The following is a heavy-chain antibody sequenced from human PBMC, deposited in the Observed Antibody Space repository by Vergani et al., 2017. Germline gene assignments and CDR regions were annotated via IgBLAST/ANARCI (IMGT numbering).Heavy chain of an antibody. CDR1: GLTFSTCG. D-gene: IGHD3-10*01. CDR3: AKDRPTNMFRGAYGMDV. V-gene: IGHV3-30*02. J-gene: IGHJ6*02. CDR2: IRFDGSNK. Sequence: QVQLVESGGGVVQPWGSLRLSCAASGLTFSTCGMHWVRQAPGKGLEWVAFIRFDGSNKYYGDSVNGRFIISRDNSKNTVDLRMNSLRTDDTAIYYCAKDRPTNMFRGAYGMDVWGQGTTVTVSS.